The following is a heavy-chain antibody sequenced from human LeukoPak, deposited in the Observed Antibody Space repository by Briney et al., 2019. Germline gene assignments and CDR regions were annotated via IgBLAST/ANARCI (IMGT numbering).Heavy chain of an antibody. CDR1: GFTFSSYA. CDR3: ASANYDLYYDAFDI. V-gene: IGHV3-30-3*01. Sequence: GGSLRLSCAASGFTFSSYAMHWVRQAPGKGLEWVAVISYDGSNKYYADSVKGRFTISRDNSKNTLYLQMNSLRAEDTAVYYCASANYDLYYDAFDIWGQGTMVTASS. CDR2: ISYDGSNK. D-gene: IGHD1-7*01. J-gene: IGHJ3*02.